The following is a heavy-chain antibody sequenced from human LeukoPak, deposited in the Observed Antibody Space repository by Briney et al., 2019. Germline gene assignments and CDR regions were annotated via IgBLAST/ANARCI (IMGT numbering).Heavy chain of an antibody. Sequence: GGSLRLSCVVSGFTVSSNYMSWVRQAPGKGLEWASVIYSGGSTYYADSVKGRFTISRDNAKNSLFLHMNSLRAEDTAVYYCAREDASGSYYRSLDYWGQGTLVTVSS. D-gene: IGHD3-10*01. V-gene: IGHV3-66*01. CDR1: GFTVSSNY. J-gene: IGHJ4*02. CDR2: IYSGGST. CDR3: AREDASGSYYRSLDY.